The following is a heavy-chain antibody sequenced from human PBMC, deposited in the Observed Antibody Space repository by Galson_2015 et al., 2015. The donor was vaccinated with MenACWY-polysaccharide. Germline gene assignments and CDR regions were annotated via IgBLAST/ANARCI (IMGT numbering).Heavy chain of an antibody. CDR3: ANPGLSTRRTSDVDY. CDR2: ILSDGSST. Sequence: LRLSCAASGFPFSSSWMHWVRQAPGKGLVWVSRILSDGSSTSYADSVRGRFTISRDNAKNMLHLQMNGLRAADTAVYYCANPGLSTRRTSDVDYWGQGTLVTVSS. D-gene: IGHD5/OR15-5a*01. J-gene: IGHJ4*02. CDR1: GFPFSSSW. V-gene: IGHV3-74*01.